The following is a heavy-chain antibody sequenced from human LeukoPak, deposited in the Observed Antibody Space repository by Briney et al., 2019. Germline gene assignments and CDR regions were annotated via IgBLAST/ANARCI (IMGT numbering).Heavy chain of an antibody. Sequence: ASVKVSCKASGYTFTSYDINWVRQATGQGLEWMGWMNPNSGNTGYAQKFQGRVTITRNTSISTAYMELSSLRSEDTAVHYCARGYCSSTSCYKGTDYYYMDVWGKGTTVTVSS. CDR2: MNPNSGNT. D-gene: IGHD2-2*02. CDR1: GYTFTSYD. V-gene: IGHV1-8*03. J-gene: IGHJ6*03. CDR3: ARGYCSSTSCYKGTDYYYMDV.